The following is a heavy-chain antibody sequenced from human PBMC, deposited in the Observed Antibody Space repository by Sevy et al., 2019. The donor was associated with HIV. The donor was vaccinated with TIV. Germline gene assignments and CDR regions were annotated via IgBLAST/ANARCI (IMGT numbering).Heavy chain of an antibody. J-gene: IGHJ3*02. CDR1: GYTLTELS. V-gene: IGHV1-24*01. D-gene: IGHD3-22*01. CDR2: FDPEDDET. Sequence: ASVKVSCKVSGYTLTELSMHWARQAPGKGLEWMGGFDPEDDETIYAQKFQGRVTMTEDTSTDTAYMELSSLRSEDTAVYYCATGYYDTSGYYQDAFDIWGLGTMVTVSS. CDR3: ATGYYDTSGYYQDAFDI.